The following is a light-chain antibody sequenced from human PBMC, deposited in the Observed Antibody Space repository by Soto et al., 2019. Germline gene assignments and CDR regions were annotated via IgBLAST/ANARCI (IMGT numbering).Light chain of an antibody. J-gene: IGKJ1*01. CDR3: QHYGS. CDR1: QSISVY. V-gene: IGKV1-39*01. Sequence: DLQMTQSPSSLSVSIGDRITITCRSSQSISVYLNWYQKKPGTPPKLLIYAASNLQSGVPSRFIGSGSGTDFTLTISRLEPEDFAVYFCQHYGSFGQGTKVEIK. CDR2: AAS.